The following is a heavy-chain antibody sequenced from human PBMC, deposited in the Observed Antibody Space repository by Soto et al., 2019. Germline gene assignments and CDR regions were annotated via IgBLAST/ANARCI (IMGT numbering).Heavy chain of an antibody. CDR3: ARAFSQWLVRPIGY. Sequence: GGSLRLSCVVSDFSFNDVWMDWVRQAPGKGLEWVSYISSSSSTIYYADSVKGRFTISRDNAKNSLYLQMNSLRDEDTAVYCARAFSQWLVRPIGYWGQGTLVTVSS. CDR2: ISSSSSTI. J-gene: IGHJ4*02. CDR1: DFSFNDVW. V-gene: IGHV3-48*02. D-gene: IGHD6-19*01.